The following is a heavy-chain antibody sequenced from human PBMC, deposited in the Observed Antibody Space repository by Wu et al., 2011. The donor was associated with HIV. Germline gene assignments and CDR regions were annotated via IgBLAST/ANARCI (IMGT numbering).Heavy chain of an antibody. J-gene: IGHJ4*02. D-gene: IGHD4-17*01. CDR2: INPNNGRA. CDR1: GYTFTNSG. Sequence: QVQLVQSGAEVKKPGASVKVSCKASGYTFTNSGINWVRQAPGQGLEWMGIINPNNGRATYAQKFQGRVTVTRDTSTSTVYMDLSSLRFEDTAVYYCARTYGDYDKFDYWGQGTLVTVS. CDR3: ARTYGDYDKFDY. V-gene: IGHV1-46*01.